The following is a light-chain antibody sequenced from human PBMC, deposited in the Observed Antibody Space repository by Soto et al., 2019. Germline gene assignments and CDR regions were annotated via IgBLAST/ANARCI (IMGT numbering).Light chain of an antibody. Sequence: ELVLTQSPGTLSLSPGERATLSCRASQSVSSNNLAWYQQKPGQAPRLLIYGTSRRATGIPDRFSGSGSGTDFTLTIDRLEPEDFAVYYCQQYGTSPSSFGPGTKVDIK. J-gene: IGKJ3*01. V-gene: IGKV3-20*01. CDR1: QSVSSNN. CDR2: GTS. CDR3: QQYGTSPSS.